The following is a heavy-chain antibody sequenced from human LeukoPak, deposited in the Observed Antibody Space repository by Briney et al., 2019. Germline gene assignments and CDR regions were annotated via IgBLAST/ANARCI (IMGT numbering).Heavy chain of an antibody. J-gene: IGHJ3*02. V-gene: IGHV1-46*01. CDR2: INPSGGST. CDR1: GGTLTSYS. D-gene: IGHD6-19*01. Sequence: ASVKVSCKASGGTLTSYSMHWVRQAPGQGLEWMGIINPSGGSTTYAQKFQGRVTMTRDTSTSTVYMELSSLRSEDTAVYYCAREGIAVAQGGAFDIWGQGTMVTVSS. CDR3: AREGIAVAQGGAFDI.